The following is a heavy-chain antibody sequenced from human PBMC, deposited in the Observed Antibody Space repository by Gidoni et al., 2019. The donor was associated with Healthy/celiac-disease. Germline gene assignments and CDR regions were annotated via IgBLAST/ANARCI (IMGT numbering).Heavy chain of an antibody. CDR2: ISGSGGST. V-gene: IGHV3-23*01. CDR3: AKSVGYSSGDGYYFDS. J-gene: IGHJ4*02. D-gene: IGHD5-18*01. CDR1: GFTFSSYA. Sequence: EVQLLESGGGVVQPGGSLILPCAASGFTFSSYAMSWVRQAPGKGLEWVSAISGSGGSTYYADSLKGRFTISKDNSKNTLFLQINSLRAEDPALYSCAKSVGYSSGDGYYFDSWGQGTLVTVSS.